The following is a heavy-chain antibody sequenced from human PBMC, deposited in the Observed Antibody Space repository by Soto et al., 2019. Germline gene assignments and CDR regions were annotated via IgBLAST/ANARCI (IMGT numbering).Heavy chain of an antibody. J-gene: IGHJ3*01. CDR3: AKVRCSSTSCYEAFDL. CDR1: GFTFSSYA. CDR2: ISGSGGST. Sequence: EVQLLESGGGLVQPGGSLRLSCAASGFTFSSYAMSWVRQAPGKGLEWVSAISGSGGSTYYADSVKGRFTISRDNSKNTLYLQMNSLRAEDTAVYYCAKVRCSSTSCYEAFDLWGQGTMVTVSS. D-gene: IGHD2-2*01. V-gene: IGHV3-23*01.